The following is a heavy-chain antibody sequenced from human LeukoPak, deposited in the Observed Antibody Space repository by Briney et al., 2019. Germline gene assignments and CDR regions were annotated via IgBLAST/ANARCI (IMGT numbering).Heavy chain of an antibody. CDR1: GYSFTSYW. J-gene: IGHJ4*02. Sequence: GESLKISCKGSGYSFTSYWIGWVRQMPGKGLEWMGIIYPGDSDTRYGPSFQGQVTISADKSISTAYLQWSSLKASDTAMYYCARQSSSSWYFDSHEFDYWGQGTLVTVSS. D-gene: IGHD6-13*01. CDR2: IYPGDSDT. V-gene: IGHV5-51*01. CDR3: ARQSSSSWYFDSHEFDY.